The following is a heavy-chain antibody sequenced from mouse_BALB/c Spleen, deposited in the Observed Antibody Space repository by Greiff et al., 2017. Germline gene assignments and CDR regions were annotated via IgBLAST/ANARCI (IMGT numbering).Heavy chain of an antibody. D-gene: IGHD2-10*02. CDR1: GDSITSGY. Sequence: EVKLMESGPSLVKPSQTLSLTCSVTGDSITSGYWNWIRKFPGNKLEYMGYISYSGSTYYNPSLKSRISITRDTSKNQYYLQLNSVTTEDTATYYCARSRYGNYYFDYWGQGTTLTVSS. J-gene: IGHJ2*01. V-gene: IGHV3-8*02. CDR2: ISYSGST. CDR3: ARSRYGNYYFDY.